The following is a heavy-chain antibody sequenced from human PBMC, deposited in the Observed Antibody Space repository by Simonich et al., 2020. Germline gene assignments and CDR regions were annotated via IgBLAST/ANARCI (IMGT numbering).Heavy chain of an antibody. J-gene: IGHJ4*02. Sequence: QVQLVQSGAEVKKPGASVKVSCKASGYTFTSYGISWVRQAPGQGLEWMGGSSAYKGNTNYAQKVPGRVTMTTEQSTSKAYMELRSLRSDDTAVYYCARASRGTWWYYYFDYWGQGTLVTVSS. CDR1: GYTFTSYG. D-gene: IGHD2-15*01. CDR2: SSAYKGNT. CDR3: ARASRGTWWYYYFDY. V-gene: IGHV1-18*01.